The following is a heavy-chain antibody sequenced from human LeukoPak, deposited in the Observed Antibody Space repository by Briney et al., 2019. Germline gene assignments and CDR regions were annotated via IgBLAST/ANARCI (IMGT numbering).Heavy chain of an antibody. Sequence: ASVKVSCKASGYTFTSYYMHWVRQAPGQGLEWMGIINPSGGSTSYAQKFQGGVTMTRDTSTSTVYMELSSLRSEDTAVYYCARDRTPNPDPIVVVPAAMDYWGQGTLVTVSS. CDR2: INPSGGST. V-gene: IGHV1-46*01. CDR3: ARDRTPNPDPIVVVPAAMDY. J-gene: IGHJ4*02. D-gene: IGHD2-2*01. CDR1: GYTFTSYY.